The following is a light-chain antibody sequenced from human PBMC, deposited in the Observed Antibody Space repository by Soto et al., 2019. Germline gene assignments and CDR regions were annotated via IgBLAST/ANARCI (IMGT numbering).Light chain of an antibody. CDR3: QQTYSTLSIT. V-gene: IGKV1-39*01. CDR1: ESIGRH. CDR2: AAS. J-gene: IGKJ5*01. Sequence: DIQMTQSPSSLSASVGDRVTITCRASESIGRHLNWYQQKPGKAPKLLIYAASILQNGVPSRFRGGGSGTDFTLTISNLQPEDFATYYCQQTYSTLSITFGQGTRLEIK.